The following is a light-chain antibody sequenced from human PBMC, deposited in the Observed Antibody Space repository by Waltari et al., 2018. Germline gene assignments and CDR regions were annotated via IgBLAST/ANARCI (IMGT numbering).Light chain of an antibody. CDR2: DVS. Sequence: QSALTQPASVSGSPGQSITISCTGTSSDVGGYNYVSWYQQHPVKAPKLMIYDVSNRPSGVSNRFAGSKSGNTASLAISGLQAEDEADYCCSAYTSSSTLVFGGGTKLTVL. J-gene: IGLJ2*01. CDR1: SSDVGGYNY. V-gene: IGLV2-14*03. CDR3: SAYTSSSTLV.